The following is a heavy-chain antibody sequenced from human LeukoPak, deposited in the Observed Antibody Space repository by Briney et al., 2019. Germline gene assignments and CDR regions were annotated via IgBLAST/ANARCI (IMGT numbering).Heavy chain of an antibody. D-gene: IGHD5-18*01. Sequence: GGSVRLSCAASGFTFSSYGMHWVRPAPGKGLEWVAFIRYDGSNKYYAVSVKGRFTIYRDNSKNTLYLQMNSVKAEDTAVCYCAKSGCSYGSDYWGQGTLVTVSS. V-gene: IGHV3-30*02. CDR2: IRYDGSNK. CDR1: GFTFSSYG. J-gene: IGHJ4*02. CDR3: AKSGCSYGSDY.